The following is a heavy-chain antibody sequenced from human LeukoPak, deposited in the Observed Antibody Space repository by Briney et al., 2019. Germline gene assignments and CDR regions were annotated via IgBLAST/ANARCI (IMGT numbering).Heavy chain of an antibody. CDR3: ARTVTPPHAFDI. Sequence: GGSLRLSCAASGFTFSSYWMSWVRQAPGKGLEWVSAISGSGGSTYYADSVKGRFTISRDNSKNTLYLQMNSLRAEDTAVYYCARTVTPPHAFDIWGQGTMVAVSS. J-gene: IGHJ3*02. D-gene: IGHD4-17*01. CDR1: GFTFSSYW. CDR2: ISGSGGST. V-gene: IGHV3-23*01.